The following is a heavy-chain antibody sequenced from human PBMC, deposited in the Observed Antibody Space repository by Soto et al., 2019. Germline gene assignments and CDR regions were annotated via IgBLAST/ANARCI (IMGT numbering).Heavy chain of an antibody. CDR3: ARVKARGPFAFDI. V-gene: IGHV1-69*05. CDR2: IIPIFGTA. Sequence: SVKVSCKASGGTFSSYAISWVRQAPGQGLEWKGGIIPIFGTANYEQKFQGRVTINRDKSTSTVYMELSSLRSEDTAVYYCARVKARGPFAFDIWGQGTMVTVSS. D-gene: IGHD6-6*01. J-gene: IGHJ3*02. CDR1: GGTFSSYA.